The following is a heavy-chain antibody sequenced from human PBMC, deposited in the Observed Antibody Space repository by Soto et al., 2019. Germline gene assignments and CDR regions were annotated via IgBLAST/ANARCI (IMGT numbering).Heavy chain of an antibody. J-gene: IGHJ3*02. D-gene: IGHD3-22*01. V-gene: IGHV4-30-4*01. CDR1: GGPISSADYY. CDR3: ARDLDYYESSGQGAFDI. CDR2: IHYSGSA. Sequence: SETLSLTCTISGGPISSADYYWSWIRQPPGKGLEWIAYIHYSGSAYYNPSLKSRVMISVDTSKNQFSLRLSSVTAADTAVYFCARDLDYYESSGQGAFDIWGQGTMVTVSS.